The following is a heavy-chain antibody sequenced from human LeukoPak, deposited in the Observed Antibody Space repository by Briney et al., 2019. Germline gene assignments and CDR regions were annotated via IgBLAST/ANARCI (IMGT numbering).Heavy chain of an antibody. CDR1: GFTVSSSY. D-gene: IGHD3-16*01. CDR3: AKRARPFGGGFDY. Sequence: PGGSLRLSCAAYGFTVSSSYMSWVRQAPGKGLEWVSVIYSSGRTSYADSVKGRFSISRDNSQNTLYLQMNSLRAEDTAVYYCAKRARPFGGGFDYWGQGTLVSVSS. J-gene: IGHJ4*02. CDR2: IYSSGRT. V-gene: IGHV3-53*01.